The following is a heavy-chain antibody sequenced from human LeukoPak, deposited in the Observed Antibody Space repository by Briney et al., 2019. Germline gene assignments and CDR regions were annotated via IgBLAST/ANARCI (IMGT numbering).Heavy chain of an antibody. Sequence: GASEKVSCKTSGYTFSRYGFSWVRQAPGQGLEWIGWIGVFNGNRNYAKSVQGRITLTADTSTNTTYMELRSLTSDDTAVYFCGRDWDWHVQFWGQGTLITVSS. V-gene: IGHV1-18*01. J-gene: IGHJ4*02. D-gene: IGHD1-26*01. CDR3: GRDWDWHVQF. CDR1: GYTFSRYG. CDR2: IGVFNGNR.